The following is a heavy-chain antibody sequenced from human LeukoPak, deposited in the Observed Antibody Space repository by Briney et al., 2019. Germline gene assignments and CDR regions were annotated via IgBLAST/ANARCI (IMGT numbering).Heavy chain of an antibody. V-gene: IGHV3-30*02. Sequence: GGSLRLSCAAPGFTFSSYGMHWVRQAPGKGLEWVAFIRYDGSNKYYADSVKGRFTISRDNSKNTLYLQMNSLRAEDTAVYYCAKEPYYYDSSRPGSYYYMDVWGKGTTVTVSS. CDR3: AKEPYYYDSSRPGSYYYMDV. J-gene: IGHJ6*03. D-gene: IGHD3-22*01. CDR1: GFTFSSYG. CDR2: IRYDGSNK.